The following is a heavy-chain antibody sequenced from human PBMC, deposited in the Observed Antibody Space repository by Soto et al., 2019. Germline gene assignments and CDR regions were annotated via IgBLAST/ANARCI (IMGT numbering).Heavy chain of an antibody. V-gene: IGHV5-51*01. CDR3: ARQRGYCSSTSCYEGSSFDY. J-gene: IGHJ4*02. Sequence: EVQLVQSGAEVKKPGESLKISCKGSGYSFTSYWIGWVRQMPGTGLEWMGIIYPGDSDTRYSPSFQGQVTISADKSISTAYLQWSSLKASDTAMYYCARQRGYCSSTSCYEGSSFDYWGQGTLVTVSS. CDR2: IYPGDSDT. D-gene: IGHD2-2*01. CDR1: GYSFTSYW.